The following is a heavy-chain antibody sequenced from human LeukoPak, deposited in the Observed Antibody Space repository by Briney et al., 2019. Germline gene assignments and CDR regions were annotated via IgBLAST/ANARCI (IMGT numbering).Heavy chain of an antibody. D-gene: IGHD3-10*01. V-gene: IGHV3-23*01. CDR1: GFTFITYA. CDR2: ITPGSGDT. J-gene: IGHJ4*02. CDR3: ARDYGGGDSGGQFSMFDY. Sequence: QPGGSLRLSCAASGFTFITYAMSWVRQAPGKGLEWVSGITPGSGDTYYADSVKGRFTISRDNCKNTLYLQMDSLRAEDTAVYYCARDYGGGDSGGQFSMFDYWGQGALVTVSS.